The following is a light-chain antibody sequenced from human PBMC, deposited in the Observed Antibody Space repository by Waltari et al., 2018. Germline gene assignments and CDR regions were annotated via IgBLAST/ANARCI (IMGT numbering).Light chain of an antibody. V-gene: IGKV3-20*01. CDR1: QSVRGS. Sequence: EIVLTQSPGPLSFSPGERATLSCRASQSVRGSLAWYQQKPGQPPRLLIYAASIRTTGIPDRFSGSGSGTDFTLTISRLEPEDFAVYYCQHYVRLPVTFGQGTKVEIK. CDR2: AAS. J-gene: IGKJ1*01. CDR3: QHYVRLPVT.